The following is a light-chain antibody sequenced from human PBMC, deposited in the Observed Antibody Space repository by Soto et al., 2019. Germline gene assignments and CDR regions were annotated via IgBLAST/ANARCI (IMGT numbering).Light chain of an antibody. CDR1: QSVSSY. CDR2: DAS. J-gene: IGKJ4*01. CDR3: QQRRNWT. V-gene: IGKV3-11*01. Sequence: EIVLTQSPATLSLSPGERATLSCRASQSVSSYLAWYQQKPGQAPRLLIYDASNRATGIPARFSGSGSGTDFTLTISSLEPEGFAVYYCQQRRNWTFGGGTKLELK.